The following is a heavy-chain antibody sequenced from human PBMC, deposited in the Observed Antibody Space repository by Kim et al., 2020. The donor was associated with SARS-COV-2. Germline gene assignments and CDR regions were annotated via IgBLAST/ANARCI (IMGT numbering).Heavy chain of an antibody. CDR2: IWYDGSNK. V-gene: IGHV3-33*01. CDR3: ARDHKLKGDSYGYFYYYYYGMDV. CDR1: GFTFSSYG. Sequence: GGSLRLSCAASGFTFSSYGMHWVRQAPGKGLEWVAVIWYDGSNKYYADSVKGRFTISRDNSKNTQYLQMNSLRAEDTAVYYCARDHKLKGDSYGYFYYYYYGMDVWGQGTTVTVSS. J-gene: IGHJ6*02. D-gene: IGHD5-18*01.